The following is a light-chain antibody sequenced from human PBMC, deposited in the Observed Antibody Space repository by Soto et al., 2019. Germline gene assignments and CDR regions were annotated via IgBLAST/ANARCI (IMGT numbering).Light chain of an antibody. CDR1: QNINTW. CDR2: KAS. Sequence: DIQMTQSPSTLSASVGDRVTITCRASQNINTWLAWHQQKPGKAPNLLIYKASTLESGVPSRLSGSGSGTEFTLTISSLQPADFATYYCQQYNSYWTFGPGTKVDIK. CDR3: QQYNSYWT. J-gene: IGKJ1*01. V-gene: IGKV1-5*03.